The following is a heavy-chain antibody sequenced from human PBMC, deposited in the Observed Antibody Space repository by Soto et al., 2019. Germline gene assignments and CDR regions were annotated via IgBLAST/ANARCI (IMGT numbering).Heavy chain of an antibody. CDR3: AKDITYYDILTGYPPGGAFDI. D-gene: IGHD3-9*01. J-gene: IGHJ3*02. Sequence: GGSLRLSCAASGFTFSSYAISWVRQAPGKGLEWVSAISGSGGSTYYADSVKGRFTISRDNSKNTLYLQMNSLRAEDTAVYYCAKDITYYDILTGYPPGGAFDIWGQGTMVTVSS. CDR2: ISGSGGST. V-gene: IGHV3-23*01. CDR1: GFTFSSYA.